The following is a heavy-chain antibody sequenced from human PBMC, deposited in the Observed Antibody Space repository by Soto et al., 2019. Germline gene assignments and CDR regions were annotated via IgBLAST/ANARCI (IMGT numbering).Heavy chain of an antibody. J-gene: IGHJ6*02. V-gene: IGHV1-69*13. CDR2: IIPIFGTA. CDR3: ARVKYDFWSGSQPAGYYYGMDV. D-gene: IGHD3-3*01. CDR1: GGTFSSYA. Sequence: GASVKVSCKASGGTFSSYAISWVRQAPGQGLEWMGGIIPIFGTANYAQKFQGRVTITADESTSTAYMELSSLRSEDTAVYYCARVKYDFWSGSQPAGYYYGMDVWGQGTTVTVSS.